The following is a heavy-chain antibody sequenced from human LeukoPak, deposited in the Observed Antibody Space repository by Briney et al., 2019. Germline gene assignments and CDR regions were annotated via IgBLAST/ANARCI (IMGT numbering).Heavy chain of an antibody. CDR3: ASDDVGYCSGGSCYSLNY. J-gene: IGHJ4*02. CDR2: IIPIFGTA. Sequence: SVKVSCKASGGTFSSYAISWVRQAPGQGLEWMGGIIPIFGTADYAQKFQGRVTITTDESTSTAYMELSSLRSEDTAVYYCASDDVGYCSGGSCYSLNYWGQGTLVTVSS. D-gene: IGHD2-15*01. CDR1: GGTFSSYA. V-gene: IGHV1-69*05.